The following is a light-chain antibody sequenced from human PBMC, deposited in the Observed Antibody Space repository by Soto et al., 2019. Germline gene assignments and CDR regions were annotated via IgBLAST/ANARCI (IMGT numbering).Light chain of an antibody. Sequence: SVLTQPASVSGSPGQSITISCTGTSSDVGGYNYVSWYQQHPGKAPKLMIYEVNNRPSGVSNRFSGSKSGNTASLTISGLQAEDEADYYCNSYTSSSTYGFGTGTRAPS. CDR1: SSDVGGYNY. J-gene: IGLJ1*01. CDR3: NSYTSSSTYG. V-gene: IGLV2-14*01. CDR2: EVN.